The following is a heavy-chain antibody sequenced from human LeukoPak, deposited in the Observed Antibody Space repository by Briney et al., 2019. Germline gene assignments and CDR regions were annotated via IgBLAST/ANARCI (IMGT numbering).Heavy chain of an antibody. CDR2: IYYSGST. CDR3: ARNSSELYYYDTSGYQYYHYMDV. J-gene: IGHJ6*03. CDR1: GGSISSYY. V-gene: IGHV4-59*01. D-gene: IGHD3-22*01. Sequence: SETLSLTCTVSGGSISSYYWNWLRQPPGKGLAWIGHIYYSGSTNYNPSLKSRVTISVDTSKNQFSLKLSSVTAADTAVYYCARNSSELYYYDTSGYQYYHYMDVWGKGTTVTVSS.